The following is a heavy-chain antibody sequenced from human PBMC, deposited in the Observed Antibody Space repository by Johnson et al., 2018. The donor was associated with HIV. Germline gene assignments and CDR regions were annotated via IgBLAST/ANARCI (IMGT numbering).Heavy chain of an antibody. CDR3: ARDQGNYYDSSGKPKRAFDI. Sequence: QVQLVESGGGVVQPGRSLRLSCAASGFTLSSYAMHWVRQATGKGLEWVAVISYDGSNKYYADSVKGRFTISCAKSKNTLYLQKNSLRAVDTAVYYCARDQGNYYDSSGKPKRAFDIWGQGTMVTVSS. CDR1: GFTLSSYA. D-gene: IGHD3-22*01. V-gene: IGHV3-30-3*01. J-gene: IGHJ3*02. CDR2: ISYDGSNK.